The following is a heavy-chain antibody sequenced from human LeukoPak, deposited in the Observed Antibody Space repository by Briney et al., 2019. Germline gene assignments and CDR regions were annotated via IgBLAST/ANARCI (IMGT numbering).Heavy chain of an antibody. CDR1: GFIFSSYS. CDR2: ISSSSSYI. CDR3: ARYPYARDYYYYYMDV. J-gene: IGHJ6*03. Sequence: MTGGSLRLSCAASGFIFSSYSMNWVRQAPGKGLEWVSSISSSSSYIYYADSVKGRFTISRDNAKNSLYLQMNSLRAEDTAVYYCARYPYARDYYYYYMDVWGKGTTVTVSS. D-gene: IGHD2-2*01. V-gene: IGHV3-21*01.